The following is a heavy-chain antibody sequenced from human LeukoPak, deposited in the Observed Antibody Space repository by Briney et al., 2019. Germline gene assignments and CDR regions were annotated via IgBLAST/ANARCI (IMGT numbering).Heavy chain of an antibody. V-gene: IGHV4-39*01. CDR3: ARHPPYYSSSWYWFSASFDY. CDR2: IYYSGST. D-gene: IGHD6-13*01. CDR1: GGSISSSSYY. Sequence: SETLSLTCTVSGGSISSSSYYWGWIRQPPGKGLEWIGSIYYSGSTYYNPSLKSRVTISVDTSKNQFSLKLSSVTAADTAVYYCARHPPYYSSSWYWFSASFDYWAREPWSPSPQ. J-gene: IGHJ4*02.